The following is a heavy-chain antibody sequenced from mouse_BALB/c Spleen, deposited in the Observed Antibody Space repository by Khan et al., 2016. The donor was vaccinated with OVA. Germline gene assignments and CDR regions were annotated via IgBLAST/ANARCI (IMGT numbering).Heavy chain of an antibody. CDR1: GFDFSRYW. Sequence: EVQLVESGGGLVQPGGSLKLSCAASGFDFSRYWMSWVRQAPGKGLEWIGEINPDSSTINYTPSLKDKFIISRDNAKNTLYLQMSKVRSEDTALYYCARGGNYGFYAMDYWGQGTSVTVSS. CDR3: ARGGNYGFYAMDY. V-gene: IGHV4-1*02. CDR2: INPDSSTI. J-gene: IGHJ4*01. D-gene: IGHD2-1*01.